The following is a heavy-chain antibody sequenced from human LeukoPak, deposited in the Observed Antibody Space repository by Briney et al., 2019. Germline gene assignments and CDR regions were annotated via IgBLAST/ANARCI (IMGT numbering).Heavy chain of an antibody. CDR1: EFIFSYYS. CDR2: ISSSSSTI. J-gene: IGHJ4*02. V-gene: IGHV3-48*01. CDR3: ARDADGNFDY. Sequence: PGGSLRLSCAASEFIFSYYSMNWVRQAPGKGLEWVSYISSSSSTIYYADSVKGRFTISRDDAKNSLYLQMNSLRAEDTAVYYCARDADGNFDYWGQGTLVIVSS. D-gene: IGHD5-24*01.